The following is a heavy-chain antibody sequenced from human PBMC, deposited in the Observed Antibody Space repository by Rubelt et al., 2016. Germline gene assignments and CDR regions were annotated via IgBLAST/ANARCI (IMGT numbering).Heavy chain of an antibody. CDR1: GFIFSDFY. CDR3: ASDRGYDIWTGNRGRY. Sequence: GFIFSDFYLSWIRQAPGKGLEWLSYISFVCDITFYAASVKGRFSVSRDNANNSLYLQMNSLRAEETAMYYCASDRGYDIWTGNRGRYWGRGTLVTVSS. J-gene: IGHJ4*02. CDR2: ISFVCDIT. V-gene: IGHV3-11*01. D-gene: IGHD3-9*01.